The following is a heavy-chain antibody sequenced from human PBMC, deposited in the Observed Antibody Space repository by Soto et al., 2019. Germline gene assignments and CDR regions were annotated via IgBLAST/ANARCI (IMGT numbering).Heavy chain of an antibody. J-gene: IGHJ5*02. Sequence: QVQLQESGPGLVKPSETLSLTCTVSGGSISSYYWSWIRQPPGKGLEWIGYIYYSGSTNYNPSLKSRVTISVDTSKNQFSLKLSSVTAADTAVYYCARVLHVYGDPAWFDPWGQGTLVTVSS. CDR1: GGSISSYY. CDR3: ARVLHVYGDPAWFDP. V-gene: IGHV4-59*01. CDR2: IYYSGST. D-gene: IGHD4-17*01.